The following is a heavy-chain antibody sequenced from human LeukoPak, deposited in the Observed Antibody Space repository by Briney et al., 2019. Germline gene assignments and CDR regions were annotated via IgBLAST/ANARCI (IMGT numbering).Heavy chain of an antibody. D-gene: IGHD2-2*01. CDR2: IYHSGST. CDR1: GYSISSGYY. CDR3: ARRYCSSTSCSPYYYYYMDV. V-gene: IGHV4-38-2*01. J-gene: IGHJ6*03. Sequence: SETLSLTCAVSGYSISSGYYWGWIRQPPGKGLEWIGSIYHSGSTYYNPSLKSRVTISVDTSKNQFSLKLSSVTAAATAVYYYARRYCSSTSCSPYYYYYMDVWGKGTTVTVSS.